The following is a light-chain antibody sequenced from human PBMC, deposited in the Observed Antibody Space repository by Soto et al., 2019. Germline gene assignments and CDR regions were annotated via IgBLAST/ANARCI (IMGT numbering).Light chain of an antibody. CDR2: DVS. CDR1: SSDVGGYNY. CDR3: SSYTSSSTRV. Sequence: QSALTQPASVSGSPGQSITISCTGTSSDVGGYNYVSWYQQHPGKAPKLMIYDVSNRPSGVSNRFSGSKSANTASLTISGLQAEDEADYYCSSYTSSSTRVFGNGTKLTVL. V-gene: IGLV2-14*01. J-gene: IGLJ1*01.